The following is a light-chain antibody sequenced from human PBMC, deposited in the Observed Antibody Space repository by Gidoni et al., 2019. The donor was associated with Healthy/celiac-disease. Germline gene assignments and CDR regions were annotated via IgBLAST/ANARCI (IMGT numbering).Light chain of an antibody. J-gene: IGKJ1*01. Sequence: IVLTQSPATLSLSPGERATLSCRASQSVSSYLAWYQQKPGQAPRLLIYDASNRATGIPARFRGSGSGTDFTLTISSLEPEDFAVYYCQQRSNWLWTFGQGTKVEIK. CDR2: DAS. CDR1: QSVSSY. CDR3: QQRSNWLWT. V-gene: IGKV3-11*01.